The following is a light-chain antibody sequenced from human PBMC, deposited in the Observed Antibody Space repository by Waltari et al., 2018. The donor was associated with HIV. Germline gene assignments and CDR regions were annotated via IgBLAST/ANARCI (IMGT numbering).Light chain of an antibody. V-gene: IGKV3-15*01. Sequence: ETVMTQSPATLSVSPGERATLPRRASHSVSNNLAWYQQKPGQAPRLLISGAFSRATGIAARFSGSGSGTEFTLTISSVQSEDFAVYYCLQYDDWPREFTFGPGTKVDVK. CDR2: GAF. CDR1: HSVSNN. J-gene: IGKJ3*01. CDR3: LQYDDWPREFT.